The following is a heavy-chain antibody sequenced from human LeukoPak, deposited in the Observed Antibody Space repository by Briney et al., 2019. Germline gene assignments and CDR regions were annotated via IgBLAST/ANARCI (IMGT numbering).Heavy chain of an antibody. V-gene: IGHV3-7*05. CDR2: INPDGSEK. J-gene: IGHJ6*02. Sequence: GGSLRLSCAASGFTFSNYAMTWVRQAPGKGLEWVASINPDGSEKYYVDSVKGRFTFSRDNAQESLYLQMNSLTAEDAAVYYCARGHYGMGVWSQGTTVTVSS. CDR1: GFTFSNYA. CDR3: ARGHYGMGV.